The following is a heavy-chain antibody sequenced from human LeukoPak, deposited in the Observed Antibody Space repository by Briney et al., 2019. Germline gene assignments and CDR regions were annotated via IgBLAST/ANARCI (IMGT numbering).Heavy chain of an antibody. V-gene: IGHV3-74*01. CDR3: ARSSGGADS. CDR2: IKTDGRST. CDR1: GFTVNDYW. J-gene: IGHJ4*02. Sequence: GGSLRLSCAASGFTVNDYWMYWVRQAPGRGLVWVSLIKTDGRSTTYADSVKGRFTISRDNAKNMLYQQMSSLRAEDTAVYYCARSSGGADSWGQGALVTVSS. D-gene: IGHD6-25*01.